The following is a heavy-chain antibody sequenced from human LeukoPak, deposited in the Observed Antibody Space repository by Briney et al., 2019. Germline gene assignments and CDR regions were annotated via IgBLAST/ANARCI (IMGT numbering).Heavy chain of an antibody. D-gene: IGHD6-19*01. V-gene: IGHV3-7*03. J-gene: IGHJ4*02. CDR2: IKQDGSEK. Sequence: GGSLRLSCAASGFTFSSYWMSWVRQAPGKGLEWVANIKQDGSEKYYVDSVKGRFTISRDNAKNSLYLQMNSLRAEDTAVFYCAKTGTGWHYFDYWGQGTLVTVSS. CDR1: GFTFSSYW. CDR3: AKTGTGWHYFDY.